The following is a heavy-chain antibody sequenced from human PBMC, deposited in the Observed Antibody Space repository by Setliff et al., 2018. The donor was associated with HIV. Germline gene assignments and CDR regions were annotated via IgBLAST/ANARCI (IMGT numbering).Heavy chain of an antibody. CDR1: KFTFSRYE. CDR3: ARDQIRAVFGVVIPYFYYGMDV. Sequence: GGSLRLSCAASKFTFSRYEMNWVRQAPGKGLEWISYISASGSAKYYADSVKGRFTISRDNSNNTLYLQMNSLRPEDTAVYYCARDQIRAVFGVVIPYFYYGMDVWGQGTTVTVSS. V-gene: IGHV3-48*03. J-gene: IGHJ6*02. D-gene: IGHD3-3*01. CDR2: ISASGSAK.